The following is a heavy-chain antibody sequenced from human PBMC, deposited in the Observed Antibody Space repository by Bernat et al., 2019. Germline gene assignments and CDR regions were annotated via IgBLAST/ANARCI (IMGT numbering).Heavy chain of an antibody. J-gene: IGHJ6*02. V-gene: IGHV3-48*03. Sequence: EVQLVESGGGLVQPGGSLRLSCAASGFTFSVYEMDWVRQAPGKGLEWVSYISSSGIIDYAVCVKGRFTISRDNAKKSLYLQMNSLRVEDTAVYYCARGWGYFVWGQGTTVTVSS. CDR2: ISSSGII. D-gene: IGHD5-18*01. CDR3: ARGWGYFV. CDR1: GFTFSVYE.